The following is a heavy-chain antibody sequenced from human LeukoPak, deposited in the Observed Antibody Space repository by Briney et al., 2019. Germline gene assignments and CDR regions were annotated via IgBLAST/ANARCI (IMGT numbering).Heavy chain of an antibody. Sequence: ASVKVSCKASGYTFTSYYMHWVRQAPGQGLEWMGIINPSGGSTSYAQKFQGRVTITADESTSTAYMELSSLRSGDTAVYYCARDNGWFDPWGQGTLVTVSS. V-gene: IGHV1-46*01. J-gene: IGHJ5*02. CDR1: GYTFTSYY. CDR3: ARDNGWFDP. CDR2: INPSGGST.